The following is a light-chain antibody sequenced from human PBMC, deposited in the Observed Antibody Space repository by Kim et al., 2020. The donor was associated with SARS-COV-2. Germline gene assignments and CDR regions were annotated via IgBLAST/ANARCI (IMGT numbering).Light chain of an antibody. J-gene: IGLJ1*01. CDR1: NMESKK. CDR2: RDS. CDR3: QVWDSSTGV. V-gene: IGLV3-9*01. Sequence: SVALGKTARITCGGNNMESKKVHWYQQKPGQAPVLVIYRDSNRPSGIPERFSGSNSGNTATLTISRAQAGDEADYYCQVWDSSTGVFGTGTKVTVL.